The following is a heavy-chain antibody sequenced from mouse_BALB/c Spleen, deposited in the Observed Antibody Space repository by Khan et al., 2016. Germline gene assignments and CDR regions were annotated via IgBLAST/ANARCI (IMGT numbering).Heavy chain of an antibody. CDR2: ISFSGGT. CDR3: ASGRRKAWFAY. J-gene: IGHJ3*01. Sequence: EVQLQESGPGLVRPSQSLSLTCTVTGYSITSDYAWNWIRQFPGNRLEWMGYISFSGGTRYNPSLKSRISITRDISKNQFFLQLNSVRTEDTATTYGASGRRKAWFAYWGQGTLVTVSA. CDR1: GYSITSDYA. V-gene: IGHV3-2*02.